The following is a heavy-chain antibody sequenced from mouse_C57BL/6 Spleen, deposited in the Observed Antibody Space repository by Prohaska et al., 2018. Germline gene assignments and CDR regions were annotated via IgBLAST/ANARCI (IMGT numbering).Heavy chain of an antibody. CDR2: LWGDGST. Sequence: LVASSQSLSITCSFSWFSLPSYGVSWVRQPPGKALEWLGVLWGDGSTNYHSALISRLSISKDNSKSQVFLKLNSLQTDDTATYYCANYDYWYFDVWGTGTTVTVAS. V-gene: IGHV2-3*01. CDR1: WFSLPSYG. D-gene: IGHD2-3*01. J-gene: IGHJ1*03. CDR3: ANYDYWYFDV.